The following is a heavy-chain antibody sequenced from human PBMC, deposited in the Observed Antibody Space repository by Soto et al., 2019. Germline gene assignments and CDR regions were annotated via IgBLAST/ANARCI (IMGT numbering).Heavy chain of an antibody. J-gene: IGHJ4*02. CDR3: ASLETYDFWSGLDY. V-gene: IGHV1-69*13. CDR2: IIPIFGTA. Sequence: VKVSCKASGGTFSSYAISWVRQAPGQGLEWMGGIIPIFGTANYAQKFQGRVTITADESTSTAYMELSSLRSEDTAVYYCASLETYDFWSGLDYWGQGTLVTVSS. CDR1: GGTFSSYA. D-gene: IGHD3-3*01.